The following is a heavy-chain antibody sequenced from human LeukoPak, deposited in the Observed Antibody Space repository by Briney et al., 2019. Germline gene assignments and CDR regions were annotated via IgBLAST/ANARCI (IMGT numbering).Heavy chain of an antibody. V-gene: IGHV4-59*01. CDR3: VRHARVVAFDY. D-gene: IGHD2-15*01. J-gene: IGHJ4*02. CDR2: IYYSGSS. Sequence: SSETLSLTCTVSGGSISNYYWSWIRQPPGKGLEWIGYIYYSGSSTYYPSLKSPVTFSIDPCKNRFSLNLRSVPAADTAVYYCVRHARVVAFDYWGQGNLVTVSS. CDR1: GGSISNYY.